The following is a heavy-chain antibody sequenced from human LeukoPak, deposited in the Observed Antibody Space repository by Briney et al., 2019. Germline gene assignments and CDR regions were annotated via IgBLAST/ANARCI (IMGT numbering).Heavy chain of an antibody. CDR1: GFTFDNYA. Sequence: GGSLRISCAASGFTFDNYAMHWVRQAPGKGLEYVAAISSNGGSTYYANSVKGRFTISRDNSKNTLYLQMASLRAEDMAVYYCARISRAVPATDFWGQGALVTVSS. J-gene: IGHJ4*02. CDR2: ISSNGGST. D-gene: IGHD6-19*01. CDR3: ARISRAVPATDF. V-gene: IGHV3-64*01.